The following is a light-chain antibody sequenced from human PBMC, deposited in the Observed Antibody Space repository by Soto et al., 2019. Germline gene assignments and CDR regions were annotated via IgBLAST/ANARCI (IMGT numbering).Light chain of an antibody. CDR2: AAS. V-gene: IGKV1-12*01. CDR1: QDISSW. CDR3: QQASSFPLT. J-gene: IGKJ4*01. Sequence: DIQMTQSPSSVSASVGDRVTITCRASQDISSWLAWYQQKPGEAPNLLIFAASNLQSGDPSRFSGSGSGTDFTLTISSLQPEDFATYYCQQASSFPLTFGGGTKVEIK.